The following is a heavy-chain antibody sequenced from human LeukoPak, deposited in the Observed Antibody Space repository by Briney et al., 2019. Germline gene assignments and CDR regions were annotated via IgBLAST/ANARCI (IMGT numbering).Heavy chain of an antibody. J-gene: IGHJ4*02. D-gene: IGHD3-10*01. Sequence: ASVKVSCKASGYTFTSYGISWVRQAPGQGLEWMGWISAYNGNTNYAQKLQGRVTMTTDTSTSTAYMELRSLRSDDTAVYYCPRGRGGSGSYYPFDYWGQGTLVTVSS. V-gene: IGHV1-18*01. CDR2: ISAYNGNT. CDR3: PRGRGGSGSYYPFDY. CDR1: GYTFTSYG.